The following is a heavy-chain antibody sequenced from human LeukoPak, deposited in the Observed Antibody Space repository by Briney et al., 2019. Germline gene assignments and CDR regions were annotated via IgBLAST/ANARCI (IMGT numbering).Heavy chain of an antibody. Sequence: GRSLRLSCAASGFSFSSYNMNWVRQAPGKGLEWVSSIDTTGAYIHYADSVKGRFTISRDNAKNSLYLQMNSLSAEDTALYYCARSRRDSDWYIDDYWGQGTLVTVSS. D-gene: IGHD6-19*01. CDR2: IDTTGAYI. J-gene: IGHJ4*02. V-gene: IGHV3-21*01. CDR3: ARSRRDSDWYIDDY. CDR1: GFSFSSYN.